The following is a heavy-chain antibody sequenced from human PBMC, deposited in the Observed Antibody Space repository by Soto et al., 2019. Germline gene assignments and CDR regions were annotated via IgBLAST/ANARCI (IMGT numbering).Heavy chain of an antibody. J-gene: IGHJ4*02. V-gene: IGHV4-4*02. CDR2: IHHSGST. CDR1: GVSIISDNW. CDR3: ARDQGSHPGD. Sequence: QVQLQESGPGLVRPSGTVSLTCAVSGVSIISDNWCSWVRQPPGKALEWIGEIHHSGSTNYNPSLKSRVTMSVVPSKDLFSLTLNSVTAADTACSYCARDQGSHPGDWGQGTLVSVSS. D-gene: IGHD6-13*01.